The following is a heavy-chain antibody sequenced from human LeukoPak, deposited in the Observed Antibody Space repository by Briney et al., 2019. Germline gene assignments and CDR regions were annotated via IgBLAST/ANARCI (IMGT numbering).Heavy chain of an antibody. CDR1: GFTSSSYA. D-gene: IGHD6-13*01. Sequence: PGGSLRLSCAASGFTSSSYAMSWVRQAPGKGLEWVSAISGSGGSTYYADSVKGRFTISRDNSKNTLYLQMNSLRAEDTAVYYCAKDYMLAWVVAAGYFDYWGQGTLVTVSS. J-gene: IGHJ4*02. CDR2: ISGSGGST. CDR3: AKDYMLAWVVAAGYFDY. V-gene: IGHV3-23*01.